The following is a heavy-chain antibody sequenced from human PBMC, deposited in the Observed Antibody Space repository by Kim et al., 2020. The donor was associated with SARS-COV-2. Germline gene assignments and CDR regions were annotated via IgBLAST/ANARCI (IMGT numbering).Heavy chain of an antibody. Sequence: TYSPALQRQVTITAAKSTTTAYLQWSRLKASDTAMYYCARSAGPYDYYFDYWGQGTLVTVSS. V-gene: IGHV5-51*01. J-gene: IGHJ4*02. D-gene: IGHD3-16*01. CDR3: ARSAGPYDYYFDY.